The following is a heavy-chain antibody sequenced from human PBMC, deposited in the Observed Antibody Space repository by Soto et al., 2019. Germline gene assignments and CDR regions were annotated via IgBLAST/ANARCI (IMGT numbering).Heavy chain of an antibody. J-gene: IGHJ6*02. CDR3: ARVKCSSTSCYDDYYYYYGMDV. D-gene: IGHD2-2*01. V-gene: IGHV1-2*04. CDR2: INPNSGGT. Sequence: ASVKVSCKASGYTFTXXXXXXXXXXXXXGLEWXXWINPNSGGTNYAQKFQGWVTMTRDTSISTAYMELSRLRSDDTAGYYCARVKCSSTSCYDDYYYYYGMDVWGQGTTVTVSS. CDR1: GYTFTXXX.